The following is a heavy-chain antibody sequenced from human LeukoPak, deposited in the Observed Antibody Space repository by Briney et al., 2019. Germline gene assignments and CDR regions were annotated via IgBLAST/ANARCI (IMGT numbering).Heavy chain of an antibody. CDR3: ARPHGGYCSSTSCYFTAFDI. V-gene: IGHV1-24*01. CDR2: FDPEDGET. CDR1: GYNLTELS. J-gene: IGHJ3*02. Sequence: ASVKVSCKVSGYNLTELSMHWVRQAPGKGLEWMGGFDPEDGETIYAQKFQGRVTMTEDTSTDTAYMELSSLRSEDTVVYYCARPHGGYCSSTSCYFTAFDIWGQGTMVTVSS. D-gene: IGHD2-2*01.